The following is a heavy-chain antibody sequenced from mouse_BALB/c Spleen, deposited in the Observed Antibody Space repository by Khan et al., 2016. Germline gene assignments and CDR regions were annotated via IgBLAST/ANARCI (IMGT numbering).Heavy chain of an antibody. CDR2: ISYSGST. CDR1: GYSITSDYA. J-gene: IGHJ3*01. D-gene: IGHD3-2*01. CDR3: ARSGQLWLRWFAY. Sequence: EVQLQESGPGLVKPSQSLSLTCTVTGYSITSDYAWNWIRQFPGNKLEWMGYISYSGSTSYNQSLKSRISITLDTSKNQFFLQLNSVNTEDTATYYCARSGQLWLRWFAYWCHWTLVTVSA. V-gene: IGHV3-2*02.